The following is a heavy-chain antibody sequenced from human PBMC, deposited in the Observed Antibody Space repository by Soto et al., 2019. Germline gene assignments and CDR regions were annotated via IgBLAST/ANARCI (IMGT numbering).Heavy chain of an antibody. D-gene: IGHD3-3*01. Sequence: LRLSCAASGFTFDDYTMYWVRQGPGKGLEWVSLITWDGGRTSYADSVKGRFTISRDNNKDSLHLQMNSLKTEDTALYYCAKASMEQRSAYPTYHWFDTWGQGTLVTVSS. V-gene: IGHV3-43*01. J-gene: IGHJ5*02. CDR2: ITWDGGRT. CDR1: GFTFDDYT. CDR3: AKASMEQRSAYPTYHWFDT.